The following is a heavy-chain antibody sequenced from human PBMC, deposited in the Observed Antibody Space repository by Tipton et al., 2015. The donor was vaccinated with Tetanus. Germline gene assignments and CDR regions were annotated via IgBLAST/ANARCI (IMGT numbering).Heavy chain of an antibody. Sequence: TLSLTCTVPGGSISNSNFYWSWIRQPPGKGLEWIGYICYSGSTYYNPSLKSRVTISTDKSKNQVSLRLNSVTAADTAVYFCARTLDYYYGMDVWGQGTTVTVSS. J-gene: IGHJ6*02. CDR1: GGSISNSNFY. V-gene: IGHV4-30-4*01. CDR2: ICYSGST. CDR3: ARTLDYYYGMDV.